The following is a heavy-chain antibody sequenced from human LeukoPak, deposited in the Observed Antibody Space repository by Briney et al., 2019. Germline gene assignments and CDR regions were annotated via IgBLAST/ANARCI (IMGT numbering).Heavy chain of an antibody. Sequence: SETLSLTCTVSGGSISSYYWSWIRQPPGKGLEWIGYIYYSGSTNYNPSFKSRVTISVDTSKNQFSLKLSSVTAADTAVYYCARGYDYVWGSYPHWGQGTLVTVSS. J-gene: IGHJ4*02. CDR2: IYYSGST. CDR1: GGSISSYY. V-gene: IGHV4-59*01. D-gene: IGHD3-16*02. CDR3: ARGYDYVWGSYPH.